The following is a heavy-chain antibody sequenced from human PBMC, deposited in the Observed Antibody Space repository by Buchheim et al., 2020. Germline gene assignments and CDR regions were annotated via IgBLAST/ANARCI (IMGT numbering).Heavy chain of an antibody. CDR2: INPDSGGT. Sequence: QVQLVQSGAEVKKPGASVKVSCKASGFTLTGDYMHWVRQAPGQWLEWMVWINPDSGGTNYAQKFQGRVTMTRVTSINKAYMELSSLTSDDSAVYYCARTSSFDYWGQGTL. CDR1: GFTLTGDY. CDR3: ARTSSFDY. J-gene: IGHJ4*02. V-gene: IGHV1-2*02.